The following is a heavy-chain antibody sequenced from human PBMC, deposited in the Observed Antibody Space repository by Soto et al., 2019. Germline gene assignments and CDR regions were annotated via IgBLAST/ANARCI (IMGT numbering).Heavy chain of an antibody. CDR1: GGSISSSSYY. V-gene: IGHV4-39*07. Sequence: SETLSLTCTVSGGSISSSSYYWGWIRQPPGKGLEWIGYIYYSGSTNYNPSLKSRVTISVDTSKNQFSLKLSSVTAADTAVYYCAKYCGGDCYSGRLDYYGMDVWGQGTTVTVSS. CDR3: AKYCGGDCYSGRLDYYGMDV. J-gene: IGHJ6*02. CDR2: IYYSGST. D-gene: IGHD2-21*02.